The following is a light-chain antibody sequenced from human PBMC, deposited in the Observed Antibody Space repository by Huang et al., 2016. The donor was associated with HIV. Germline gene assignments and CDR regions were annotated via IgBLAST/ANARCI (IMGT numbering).Light chain of an antibody. CDR1: QSVSSN. CDR2: GAS. J-gene: IGKJ5*01. V-gene: IGKV3-15*01. CDR3: QQYDNGPIA. Sequence: EIVMTQSPATRSVSPGERATLSCRASQSVSSNLAWYQQKHGQAPSLLIYGASTRVTGVPARFSGSGSGTEFTLTISSLQSEDFAVYYCQQYDNGPIAFGQGTRLEI.